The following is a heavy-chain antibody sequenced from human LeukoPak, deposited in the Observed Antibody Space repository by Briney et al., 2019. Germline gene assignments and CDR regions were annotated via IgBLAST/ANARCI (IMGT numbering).Heavy chain of an antibody. D-gene: IGHD3-22*01. CDR2: INNDGSST. CDR1: GFTFSSYW. J-gene: IGHJ3*02. V-gene: IGHV3-74*01. Sequence: GGSLRLSYAASGFTFSSYWMHWVRQVPGKGLVWVSRINNDGSSTTYADSVKGRFTISRDNAKNTLYLQMNSLRAEDTAVYYCARDGVITMMLHGAFDIWGQGTMVTVSS. CDR3: ARDGVITMMLHGAFDI.